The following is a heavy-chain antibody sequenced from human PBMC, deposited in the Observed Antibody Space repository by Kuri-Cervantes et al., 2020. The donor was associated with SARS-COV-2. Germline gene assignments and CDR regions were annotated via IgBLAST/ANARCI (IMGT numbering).Heavy chain of an antibody. J-gene: IGHJ4*02. CDR2: INPNSGGT. D-gene: IGHD3-10*02. CDR3: ARQLENTMLYYFDY. V-gene: IGHV1-2*04. Sequence: ASVKVSCKASGYTFTSYGISWVRQAPGQGLEWMGLINPNSGGTNYAQKFQGWVTMTRDTSISTAYMELSRLRSDDTAVYYCARQLENTMLYYFDYWGQGTLVTVSS. CDR1: GYTFTSYG.